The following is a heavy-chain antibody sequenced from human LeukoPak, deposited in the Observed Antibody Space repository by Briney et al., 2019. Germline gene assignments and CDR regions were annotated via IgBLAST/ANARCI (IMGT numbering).Heavy chain of an antibody. Sequence: GGSLRLSCAASGFTFSSYAMSWVRQAPGKGLEWVSAISGSGGSTYYANSVKGRFTISRDNAKNSLYLQMNSLRAEDTAVYYCARAVGGIAARQQGYYMDVWGKGTTVTVSS. CDR1: GFTFSSYA. V-gene: IGHV3-23*01. CDR3: ARAVGGIAARQQGYYMDV. J-gene: IGHJ6*03. D-gene: IGHD6-6*01. CDR2: ISGSGGST.